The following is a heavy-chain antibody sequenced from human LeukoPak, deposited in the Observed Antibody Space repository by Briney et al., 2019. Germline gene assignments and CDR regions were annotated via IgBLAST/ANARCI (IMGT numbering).Heavy chain of an antibody. J-gene: IGHJ4*02. CDR1: GFIFSSFA. Sequence: GGSLRLSCSASGFIFSSFAMHWVRQAPGKGLEYVSAITFNGDTTYYADSVKGRFTTSRDNSKNTLYLQMSSLRYEDTAVYYCVKVGPYGSGSYFFHYWGQGTLVTVSS. D-gene: IGHD3-10*01. CDR2: ITFNGDTT. CDR3: VKVGPYGSGSYFFHY. V-gene: IGHV3-64D*09.